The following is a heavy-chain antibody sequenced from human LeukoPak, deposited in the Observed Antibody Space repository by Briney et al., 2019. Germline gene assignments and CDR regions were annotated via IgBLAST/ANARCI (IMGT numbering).Heavy chain of an antibody. Sequence: PSETLSLTCAVYGGSFSGYYWSWIRQPPGKGLEWIGEINHSGSTNYNPSLKSRVTISVDTSKNQFSLKLSSVTAADTAVYYCASGRKNYYGSGSYYTRSWFDPWGQGTLVTVSS. V-gene: IGHV4-34*01. J-gene: IGHJ5*02. D-gene: IGHD3-10*01. CDR2: INHSGST. CDR3: ASGRKNYYGSGSYYTRSWFDP. CDR1: GGSFSGYY.